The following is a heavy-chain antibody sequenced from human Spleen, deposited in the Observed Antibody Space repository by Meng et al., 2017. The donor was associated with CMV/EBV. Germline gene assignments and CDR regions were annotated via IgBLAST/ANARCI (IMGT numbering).Heavy chain of an antibody. Sequence: ASVKVSCKASGYTFTSYGISWVRQAPGQGLEWMGWISAYNGNTNYAQKLQGRVTMTTGTSTSTAYMELRSLRSDDTAVYYCARGPYYYGSGSKRPMDVWGQGTTVTVSS. CDR1: GYTFTSYG. CDR3: ARGPYYYGSGSKRPMDV. CDR2: ISAYNGNT. D-gene: IGHD3-10*01. J-gene: IGHJ6*02. V-gene: IGHV1-18*01.